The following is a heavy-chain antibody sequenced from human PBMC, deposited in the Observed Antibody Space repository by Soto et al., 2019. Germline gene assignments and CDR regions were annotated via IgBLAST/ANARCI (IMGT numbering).Heavy chain of an antibody. J-gene: IGHJ4*02. CDR2: INHSGST. D-gene: IGHD3-22*01. CDR3: ARRRAVFYDKGTFDY. Sequence: SETLSLTCAVYGGSFSGYYWSWIRQPPGKGLEWIGEINHSGSTNYNPSLKSRVTISVDTSKNQFSLKLSSVTAADTAVYYCARRRAVFYDKGTFDYWGQGTLVTVSS. CDR1: GGSFSGYY. V-gene: IGHV4-34*01.